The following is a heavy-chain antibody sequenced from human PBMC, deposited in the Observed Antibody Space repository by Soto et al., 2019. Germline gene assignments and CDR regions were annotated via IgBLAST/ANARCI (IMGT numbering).Heavy chain of an antibody. CDR1: GFTFNSYS. V-gene: IGHV3-21*01. CDR2: ISSSSSYI. J-gene: IGHJ4*02. Sequence: GGSLRLSCAASGFTFNSYSMNWVRQAPGKGLEWVSSISSSSSYIYYADSVKGRFTISRDNAKNSLYLQMNSLRAEDTAVYYCATCAEYYDFWSGYFTAGFDYWGQGTLVTVSS. D-gene: IGHD3-3*01. CDR3: ATCAEYYDFWSGYFTAGFDY.